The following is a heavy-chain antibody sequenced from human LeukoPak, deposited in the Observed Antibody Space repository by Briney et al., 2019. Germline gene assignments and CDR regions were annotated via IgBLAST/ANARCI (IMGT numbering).Heavy chain of an antibody. CDR1: GGSISSSSYY. D-gene: IGHD3-3*01. J-gene: IGHJ4*02. CDR2: IYYSGST. CDR3: ARRRKYLDFWSGYYWDY. Sequence: SETLSLTCTVSGGSISSSSYYWGWIRQPPGKGLEWIGSIYYSGSTYYNPSLKSRVTISVDTSKNQFSLKLSSVTAADTAVYYCARRRKYLDFWSGYYWDYWGQGTLVTVSS. V-gene: IGHV4-39*07.